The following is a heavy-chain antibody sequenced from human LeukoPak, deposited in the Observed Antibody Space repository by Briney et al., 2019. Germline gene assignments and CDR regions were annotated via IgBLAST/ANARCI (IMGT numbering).Heavy chain of an antibody. D-gene: IGHD2-8*02. CDR1: GYSFTSYW. V-gene: IGHV5-51*01. CDR3: ARHSGGGFSSPFDY. Sequence: AGESLKISCEGSGYSFTSYWIGWVRQTPGKGLEWMGIIYPGDSNTKYSPSFQGQVTISADKSISTAYLQWSSLKASDTAMYYCARHSGGGFSSPFDYWGQGTLVTVSS. CDR2: IYPGDSNT. J-gene: IGHJ4*02.